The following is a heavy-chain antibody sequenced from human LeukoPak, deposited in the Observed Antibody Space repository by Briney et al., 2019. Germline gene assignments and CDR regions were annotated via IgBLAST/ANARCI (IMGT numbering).Heavy chain of an antibody. CDR1: GFTFSNFW. V-gene: IGHV3-7*01. D-gene: IGHD6-19*01. J-gene: IGHJ4*02. Sequence: GGSLRLSCATSGFTFSNFWMTWVRQAPGEGLEWVANMKEDGSDEYYVDSVKGRFTIFRDNAKSSLYLQMSSLGVDDTAVYYCARQVAGVNDYWGQGTLVTVSS. CDR2: MKEDGSDE. CDR3: ARQVAGVNDY.